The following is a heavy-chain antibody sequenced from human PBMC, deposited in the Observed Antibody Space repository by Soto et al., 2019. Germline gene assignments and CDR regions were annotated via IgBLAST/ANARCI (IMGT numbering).Heavy chain of an antibody. CDR2: INPDSGTT. CDR1: GYSLSDYY. V-gene: IGHV1-2*02. Sequence: QVQLVQSGAEVKKPGASVKVSCKASGYSLSDYYMHWVRQAPGQGLEWMGWINPDSGTTKSTQKFQGRVTMTRDTTISAVDIVVSSLRTDETAVSYSARVGCTYGVCTYFFDSWCDGTLVGDSS. J-gene: IGHJ4*01. CDR3: ARVGCTYGVCTYFFDS. D-gene: IGHD2-8*01.